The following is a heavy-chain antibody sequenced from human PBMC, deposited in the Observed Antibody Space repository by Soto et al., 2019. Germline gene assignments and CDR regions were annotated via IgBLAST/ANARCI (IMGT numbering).Heavy chain of an antibody. CDR1: GGSISSYY. Sequence: SETLSLTCTVSGGSISSYYWSWIRQPPEKGLERIGYINDSEGTSYNPSLKGRVTISVDTPKNHLSLSLRSVTAADIAVYYCARTDGDLLWFWEFNFWGQGTLVTVSS. CDR2: INDSEGT. J-gene: IGHJ4*02. D-gene: IGHD3-10*01. CDR3: ARTDGDLLWFWEFNF. V-gene: IGHV4-59*01.